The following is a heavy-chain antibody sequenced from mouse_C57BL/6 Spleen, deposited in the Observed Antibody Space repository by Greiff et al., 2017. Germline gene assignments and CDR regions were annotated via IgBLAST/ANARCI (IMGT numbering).Heavy chain of an antibody. D-gene: IGHD2-12*01. CDR2: INPGSGGT. CDR1: GYAFTNYL. Sequence: QVQLQQSGAELVRPGTSVKVSCKASGYAFTNYLIEWVKQRPGQGLEWIGVINPGSGGTNYNGKFKGKATLTADKSSSTAYMQLSSLTSEDSAVCVCARDDTGGFDYWGQGTTLTVSS. CDR3: ARDDTGGFDY. J-gene: IGHJ2*01. V-gene: IGHV1-54*01.